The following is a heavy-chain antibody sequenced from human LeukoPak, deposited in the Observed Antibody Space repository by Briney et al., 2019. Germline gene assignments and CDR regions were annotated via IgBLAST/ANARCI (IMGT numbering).Heavy chain of an antibody. D-gene: IGHD2-2*01. CDR1: GVSISGTSYY. CDR2: FCYNGNT. J-gene: IGHJ5*02. Sequence: SETLSLTCAVSGVSISGTSYYWGCIRPPPGKGLEWVGSFCYNGNTYYNPSLKSRVTISVDTSKNQFSLKLSSVTAADTAAYYCARRSSTSSWANVHWFDPWGQGTLVTVSS. CDR3: ARRSSTSSWANVHWFDP. V-gene: IGHV4-39*01.